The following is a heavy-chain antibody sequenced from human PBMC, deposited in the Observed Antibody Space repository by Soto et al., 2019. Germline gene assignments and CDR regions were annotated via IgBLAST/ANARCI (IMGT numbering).Heavy chain of an antibody. J-gene: IGHJ6*02. V-gene: IGHV3-23*01. CDR2: ISGSGGST. Sequence: EVQLLESGGGLVQPGGSLRLSCAASGFTFSSYAMSWVRQAPGKGLEWVSAISGSGGSTYYADSVKGRFTISGDNSKNTLYLQMNILGAEDTAVYYCAKESIAVAGTDYYYYGMDVWGQGTTVTVSS. CDR3: AKESIAVAGTDYYYYGMDV. D-gene: IGHD6-19*01. CDR1: GFTFSSYA.